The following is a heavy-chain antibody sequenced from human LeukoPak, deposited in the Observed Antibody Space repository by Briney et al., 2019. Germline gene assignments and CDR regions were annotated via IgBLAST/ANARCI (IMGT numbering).Heavy chain of an antibody. D-gene: IGHD2-8*01. CDR3: ARVRSSNDYGDY. Sequence: PGGSLRLSCAASGFTFSNYGMHWVRQAPGKGLEWVSVIYRVGSTYYADSVKGRFTISRDNSKNTLYLQMNSLRADDTAVYYCARVRSSNDYGDYWGQGTLVTVSS. CDR1: GFTFSNYG. J-gene: IGHJ4*02. CDR2: IYRVGST. V-gene: IGHV3-53*01.